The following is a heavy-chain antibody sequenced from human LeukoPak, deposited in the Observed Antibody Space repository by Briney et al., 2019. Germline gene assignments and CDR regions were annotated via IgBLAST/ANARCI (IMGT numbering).Heavy chain of an antibody. CDR1: GGSISSGNYY. Sequence: SETLSLTCTVSGGSISSGNYYWSWIRQPAGKGLEWIGRIYTSGGTNYSPSLKSRVTISVDTSKNQFSLKLSSMTAADTAVYYCARGGPQVVVAAMRYYGMDVWGQGTTVTVSS. D-gene: IGHD2-15*01. V-gene: IGHV4-61*02. CDR2: IYTSGGT. J-gene: IGHJ6*02. CDR3: ARGGPQVVVAAMRYYGMDV.